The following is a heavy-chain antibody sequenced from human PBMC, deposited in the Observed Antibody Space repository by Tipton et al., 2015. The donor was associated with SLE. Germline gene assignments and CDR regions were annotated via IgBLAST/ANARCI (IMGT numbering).Heavy chain of an antibody. D-gene: IGHD6-13*01. CDR1: GGSISSYY. Sequence: TLSLTCTVSGGSISSYYWSWIRQPAGKGLEWIGHIYTSGSTNYNPSLKSRVTISVDTSKNQFSLKLSSVTAADTAVYYCARVDSSSWTDWYFDLWGRGTLVTVSS. J-gene: IGHJ2*01. CDR2: IYTSGST. CDR3: ARVDSSSWTDWYFDL. V-gene: IGHV4-4*07.